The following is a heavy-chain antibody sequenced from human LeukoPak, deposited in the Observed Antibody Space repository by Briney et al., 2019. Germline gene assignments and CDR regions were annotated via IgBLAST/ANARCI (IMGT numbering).Heavy chain of an antibody. Sequence: PSETLSLTCAVYGGSFSGYYWSWIRQPPGKGLEWIGEINHSGSTNYNPSLKSRVTISVDTSKNQFSLKLSSVTAADTAVYYCARENPDYGNWFDPWGQGTLVTVSS. V-gene: IGHV4-34*01. CDR3: ARENPDYGNWFDP. J-gene: IGHJ5*02. D-gene: IGHD4-17*01. CDR2: INHSGST. CDR1: GGSFSGYY.